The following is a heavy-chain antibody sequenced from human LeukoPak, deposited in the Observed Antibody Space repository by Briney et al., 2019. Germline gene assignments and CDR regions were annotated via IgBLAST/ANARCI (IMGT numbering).Heavy chain of an antibody. V-gene: IGHV1-2*02. J-gene: IGHJ5*02. CDR3: ARVWAGQRYSSSWYGGWFDP. D-gene: IGHD6-13*01. CDR1: GYTFTDYY. CDR2: INPNSGGT. Sequence: ASVKVSCKASGYTFTDYYIHWVRQASGQGLEWMGWINPNSGGTNYAQKFQGRVTMTRDTSISTAYMELSRLRSDDTAVYYCARVWAGQRYSSSWYGGWFDPRGQGTLVTVSS.